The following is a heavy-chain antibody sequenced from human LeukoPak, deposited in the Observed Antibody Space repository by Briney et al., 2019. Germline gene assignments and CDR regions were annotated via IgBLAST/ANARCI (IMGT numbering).Heavy chain of an antibody. CDR1: GSTFSGSD. D-gene: IGHD3-22*01. Sequence: GGSLRLSCAASGSTFSGSDMHWVRQASGKGLEWVGRIRSKANSYATAYAASVKGRFTISRDDSKNTAYLQMNSLRTEDTAVYYCTRDSSVSPPSRGWFDPWGQGTLVTVSS. V-gene: IGHV3-73*01. CDR3: TRDSSVSPPSRGWFDP. J-gene: IGHJ5*02. CDR2: IRSKANSYAT.